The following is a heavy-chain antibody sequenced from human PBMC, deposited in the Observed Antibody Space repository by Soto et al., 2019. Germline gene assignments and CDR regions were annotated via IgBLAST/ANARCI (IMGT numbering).Heavy chain of an antibody. CDR1: GFTFSTYAM. CDR3: GCRVEDISYDYYGMDV. V-gene: IGHV4-4*02. Sequence: PGGSLRLSCAASGFTFSTYAMSWVRQAPGKGLEWVWEIHHRDNTNCNPSPNSRVTISVDKSKNEVSMKVKSVNAADTAVYYCGCRVEDISYDYYGMDVWGQGTMVTVSS. CDR2: IHHRDNT. J-gene: IGHJ6*02. D-gene: IGHD2-15*01.